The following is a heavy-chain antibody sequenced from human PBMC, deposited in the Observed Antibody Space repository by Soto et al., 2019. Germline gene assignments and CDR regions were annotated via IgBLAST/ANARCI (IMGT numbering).Heavy chain of an antibody. J-gene: IGHJ6*03. CDR3: ASLDGDYYYCYYMDV. CDR1: GGSISSSSYY. Sequence: QLPLQESGPGLVKPSETLSLTCTVSGGSISSSSYYWGWIRQPPGKGLEWMGSIYYSGSTYYNPSLKSRVTIAVDTSKNQFSLKLSSVTAADTAVYYCASLDGDYYYCYYMDVLGKGTPVNVSS. CDR2: IYYSGST. V-gene: IGHV4-39*01. D-gene: IGHD4-17*01.